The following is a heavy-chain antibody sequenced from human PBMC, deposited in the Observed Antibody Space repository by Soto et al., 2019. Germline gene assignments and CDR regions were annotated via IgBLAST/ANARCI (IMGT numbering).Heavy chain of an antibody. CDR3: ARLPYSSSGLDY. J-gene: IGHJ4*02. CDR1: GGFIISYY. V-gene: IGHV4-59*08. D-gene: IGHD6-6*01. Sequence: SETLSLTCTVSGGFIISYYWSWIRQPPGKGLEWIGYIYYSGSTNYNPSLKSRVTISVDTSKNQFSLKLSSVTAADTAVYYCARLPYSSSGLDYWGQGTLVTVSS. CDR2: IYYSGST.